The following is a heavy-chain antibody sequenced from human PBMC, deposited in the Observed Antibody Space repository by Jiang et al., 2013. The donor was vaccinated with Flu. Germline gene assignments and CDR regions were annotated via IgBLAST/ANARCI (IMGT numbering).Heavy chain of an antibody. V-gene: IGHV6-1*01. J-gene: IGHJ4*02. Sequence: SQTLSLTCAISGDSVSSNSATWSWIRQSPSRGLEWLGRTYYKSVWYTDYAVSVKSRITINADTSKNQFSLQLNSVTPEDTAVYCCARVNWGPENSFDYWAREPWSPSPQ. CDR3: ARVNWGPENSFDY. D-gene: IGHD7-27*01. CDR2: TYYKSVWYT. CDR1: GDSVSSNSAT.